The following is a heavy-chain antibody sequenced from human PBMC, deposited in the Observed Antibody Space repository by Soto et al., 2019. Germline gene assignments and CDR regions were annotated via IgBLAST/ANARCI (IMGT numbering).Heavy chain of an antibody. Sequence: PSETLSLTCAVYGVSFSGYYWSWIRQPPGKGLEWIGEINHSGSTNYSPSLKSRVTISVDTSKNQFSLKLSSVTAADTAVYYCARGAADYVWGSYRYTGMVDYWGQGTLVTVSS. CDR2: INHSGST. V-gene: IGHV4-34*01. D-gene: IGHD3-16*02. CDR3: ARGAADYVWGSYRYTGMVDY. CDR1: GVSFSGYY. J-gene: IGHJ4*02.